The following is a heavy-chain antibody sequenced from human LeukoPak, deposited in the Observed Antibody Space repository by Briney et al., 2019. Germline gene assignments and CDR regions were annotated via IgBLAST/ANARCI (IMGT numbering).Heavy chain of an antibody. D-gene: IGHD3-16*02. J-gene: IGHJ5*02. V-gene: IGHV3-9*01. CDR3: AKARSTFGGVIPRFDP. CDR2: ISWNSAGI. CDR1: GFTFDDYA. Sequence: GGSLRLSCAASGFTFDDYAMHWVRQAPGKGLEWVSGISWNSAGIGYADSVKGRFTISRDNSKNTLYLQMNSLRAEDTAVYYCAKARSTFGGVIPRFDPWGQGTLVTVSS.